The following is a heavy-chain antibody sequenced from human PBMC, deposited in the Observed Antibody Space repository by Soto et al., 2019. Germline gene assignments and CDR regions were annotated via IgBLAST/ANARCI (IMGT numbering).Heavy chain of an antibody. CDR2: INHSGST. CDR1: GGSFSGYY. CDR3: ARGKYYYGSGSYYVQYYFDY. Sequence: QVQLQQWGAGLLKPSETLSLTCAVYGGSFSGYYWSWIRQPPGKGLEWIGEINHSGSTNYNPSLKSRVTISVDTSKNQFSLKLSSVTDADTAVYYCARGKYYYGSGSYYVQYYFDYWGQGTLVTVSS. J-gene: IGHJ4*02. V-gene: IGHV4-34*01. D-gene: IGHD3-10*01.